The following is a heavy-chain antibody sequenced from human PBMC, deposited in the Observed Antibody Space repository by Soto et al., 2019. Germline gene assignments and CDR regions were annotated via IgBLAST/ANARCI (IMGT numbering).Heavy chain of an antibody. CDR1: GGSISSSDYY. CDR3: ARLQLVFDY. V-gene: IGHV4-31*03. CDR2: IYNSEST. J-gene: IGHJ4*02. Sequence: SETLSLTCTVSGGSISSSDYYWSWIRQHPGKGLEWIGYIYNSESTYYNPSLKSRVTISVDTSKNQFSLKLSSVTAADTAVYYCARLQLVFDYWGQGALVTVSS. D-gene: IGHD6-13*01.